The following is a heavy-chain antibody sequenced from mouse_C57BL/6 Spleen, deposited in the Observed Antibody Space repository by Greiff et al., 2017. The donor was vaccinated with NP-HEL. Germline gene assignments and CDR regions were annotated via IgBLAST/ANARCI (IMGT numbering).Heavy chain of an antibody. V-gene: IGHV1-69*01. CDR1: GYTFTSYW. CDR2: IDPSDSYT. D-gene: IGHD3-3*01. CDR3: ARGGGRGYYAMDY. Sequence: QVQLQQPGAELVMPGASVKLSCKASGYTFTSYWMHWVKQRPGQGLEWIGEIDPSDSYTNYNQKFKGKSTLTVDKSSSTAYMQLSSRTSEDSAVYYWARGGGRGYYAMDYWGQGTSVTVSS. J-gene: IGHJ4*01.